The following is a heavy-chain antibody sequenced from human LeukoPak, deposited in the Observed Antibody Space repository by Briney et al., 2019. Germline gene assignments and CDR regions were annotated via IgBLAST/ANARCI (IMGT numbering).Heavy chain of an antibody. Sequence: LETLSLTCTVSGGSISSYYWGWIRQPPGKGLEWIGYIFYSGSTKYNPSLKSRVTISVDTSKNQFSLKLSSVTAADTAVYYCARDRSYYTGGMDVWGQGTTVTVSS. J-gene: IGHJ6*02. CDR2: IFYSGST. V-gene: IGHV4-59*01. D-gene: IGHD3-10*01. CDR1: GGSISSYY. CDR3: ARDRSYYTGGMDV.